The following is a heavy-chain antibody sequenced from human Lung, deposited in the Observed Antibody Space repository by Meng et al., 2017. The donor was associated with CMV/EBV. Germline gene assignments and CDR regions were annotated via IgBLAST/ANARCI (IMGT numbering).Heavy chain of an antibody. D-gene: IGHD1-7*01. CDR3: ARDRFSITGTTYLGFGMDV. J-gene: IGHJ6*02. CDR1: GGSITSGNYY. Sequence: SEPXSLXFTVSGGSITSGNYYWTWIRQHPGKGLEWIGFIYHGGSTDYNPSLKSRLTISVDTSKNQFSLKLSSVTAADTAVYYCARDRFSITGTTYLGFGMDVWXQGTXVTVSS. V-gene: IGHV4-31*03. CDR2: IYHGGST.